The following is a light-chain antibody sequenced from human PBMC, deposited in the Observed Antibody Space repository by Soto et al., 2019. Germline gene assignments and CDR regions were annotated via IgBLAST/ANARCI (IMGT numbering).Light chain of an antibody. CDR1: QSISSW. CDR3: AQDNSYSP. Sequence: DIQMTQSPSTLSASVGDRVTITCRASQSISSWVAWYPQKPGKAPKLLIYDASSLESGVPSRFRGSGYGPEFTLNISSLQPDKFATYACAQDNSYSPFGSGTNVDSK. J-gene: IGKJ3*01. CDR2: DAS. V-gene: IGKV1-5*01.